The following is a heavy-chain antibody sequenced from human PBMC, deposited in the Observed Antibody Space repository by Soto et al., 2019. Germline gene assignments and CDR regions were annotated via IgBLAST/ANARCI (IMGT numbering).Heavy chain of an antibody. D-gene: IGHD6-13*01. CDR2: IYYSGST. V-gene: IGHV4-31*03. CDR3: ASCPIAAAGRGKWFDP. Sequence: QVQLQELGPGLVKPSQTLSLTCTVSGGSISSGGYYWSWIRQHPGKGLEWIGYIYYSGSTYYNPSLKSRVTISVDTSKNQFSLKLSSVTAADTAVYYCASCPIAAAGRGKWFDPWGQGTLVTVSS. J-gene: IGHJ5*02. CDR1: GGSISSGGYY.